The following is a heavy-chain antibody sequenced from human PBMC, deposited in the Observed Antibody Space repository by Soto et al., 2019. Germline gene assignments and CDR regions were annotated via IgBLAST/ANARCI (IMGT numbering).Heavy chain of an antibody. D-gene: IGHD2-8*02. CDR2: INHSGLT. CDR3: ASDKITGLFDY. Sequence: QVQLQQWGAGLLKPSETLSLTCAVYGGSFSGYYWTWIRQPPGTGLEWIGEINHSGLTNYNPSLTSRVTISVDTSKNKFSLKLTSVTAAETAVYYCASDKITGLFDYWGQGTLVSVSS. CDR1: GGSFSGYY. J-gene: IGHJ4*02. V-gene: IGHV4-34*01.